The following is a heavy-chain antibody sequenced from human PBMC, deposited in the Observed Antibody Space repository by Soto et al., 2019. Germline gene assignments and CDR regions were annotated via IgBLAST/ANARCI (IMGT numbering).Heavy chain of an antibody. Sequence: GGSLRLSCAASGFTFSSYSMSWVRQAPGKGLEWISYISSGGPTRYYTDSVKGRFTISRDNAKNSLILQLDSLRDEDTAVYYCARHKFTYNYDIDYWGQGTLVTVSS. J-gene: IGHJ4*01. CDR2: ISSGGPTR. D-gene: IGHD1-1*01. CDR1: GFTFSSYS. CDR3: ARHKFTYNYDIDY. V-gene: IGHV3-48*02.